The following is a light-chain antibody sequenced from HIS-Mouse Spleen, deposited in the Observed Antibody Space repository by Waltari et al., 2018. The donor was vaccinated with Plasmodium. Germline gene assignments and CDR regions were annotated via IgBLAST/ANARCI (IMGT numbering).Light chain of an antibody. J-gene: IGLJ2*01. CDR3: QAWDSSVV. V-gene: IGLV3-1*01. CDR1: KLGDKY. Sequence: SYELTQPPSVSVSPGQTASITCSGDKLGDKYACWYQQKPGQSPVLGIYQDSKPPPGIPDRFSGSNSGNTATLTISGTQAMDEADYYCQAWDSSVVFGGGTKLTVL. CDR2: QDS.